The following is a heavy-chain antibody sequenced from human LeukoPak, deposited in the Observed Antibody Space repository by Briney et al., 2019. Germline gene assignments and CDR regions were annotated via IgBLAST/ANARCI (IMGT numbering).Heavy chain of an antibody. CDR2: ISGNGGYT. CDR1: GFTFSSYA. V-gene: IGHV3-23*01. J-gene: IGHJ4*02. CDR3: ASWYYYDSSGYPAGIDY. Sequence: PGGSLRLSCAASGFTFSSYAMSWVRQAPGKGLEWVSEISGNGGYTYNADSVKGRFTISRDNAKNSLYLQMNSLRAEDTAVYYCASWYYYDSSGYPAGIDYWGQGTLVTVSS. D-gene: IGHD3-22*01.